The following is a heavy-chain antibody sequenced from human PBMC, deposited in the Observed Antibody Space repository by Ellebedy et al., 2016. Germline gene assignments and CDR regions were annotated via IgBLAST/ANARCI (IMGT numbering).Heavy chain of an antibody. CDR1: GYTFTSYA. CDR3: ARDGGLGYCSSTSCYDDWFDP. V-gene: IGHV1-3*01. Sequence: ASVKVSCKASGYTFTSYAMHWVRQAPGQRLEWMGWINAGNGNTKYSQKFQGRVTITRDTSASTAYMELSSLRSEDTAVYYCARDGGLGYCSSTSCYDDWFDPWGQGTLVTVSS. D-gene: IGHD2-2*01. J-gene: IGHJ5*02. CDR2: INAGNGNT.